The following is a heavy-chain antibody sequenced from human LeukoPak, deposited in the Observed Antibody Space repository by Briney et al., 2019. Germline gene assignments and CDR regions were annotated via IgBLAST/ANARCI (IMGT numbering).Heavy chain of an antibody. CDR2: FCGSNDNT. V-gene: IGHV3-23*01. Sequence: GGSLRLSCADSGFTLSSYAMCWVRQAPGTGLEWVSSFCGSNDNTYYVHSLQDRFTISRDNFQSTLSLQMNTVRAEGTALYYSEKGRGTAVSSAANYWGQGALGTVSS. D-gene: IGHD3-22*01. CDR3: EKGRGTAVSSAANY. CDR1: GFTLSSYA. J-gene: IGHJ4*02.